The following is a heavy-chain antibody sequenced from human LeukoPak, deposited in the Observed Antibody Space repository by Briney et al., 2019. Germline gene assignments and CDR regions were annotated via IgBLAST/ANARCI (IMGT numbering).Heavy chain of an antibody. D-gene: IGHD5-18*01. CDR3: ARARYSRSDDAFDI. Sequence: SQTLSLTCAISGDSVSSNSAAWNWIRQSPSGGLEWLGRTYYRSKWYNDYAVSVKSRITINPGTSKNQFSLQLNSVTPEDTAVYYCARARYSRSDDAFDIWGQGTMVTVSS. V-gene: IGHV6-1*01. CDR2: TYYRSKWYN. CDR1: GDSVSSNSAA. J-gene: IGHJ3*02.